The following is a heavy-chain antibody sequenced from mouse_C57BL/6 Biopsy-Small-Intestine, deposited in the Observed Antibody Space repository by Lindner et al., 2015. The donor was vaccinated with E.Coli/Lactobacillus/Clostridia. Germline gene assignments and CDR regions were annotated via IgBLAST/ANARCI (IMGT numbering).Heavy chain of an antibody. J-gene: IGHJ4*01. D-gene: IGHD3-1*01. CDR3: ARCSSGYRFAMDY. CDR1: GFNIKDDY. Sequence: VQLQESEAELVRPGASVKLSCIVSGFNIKDDYMHWVKQRPEQGLEWIGRIDPANGNAKYDPKFQDKATVTADTSSNTAFLQLSSLTSEDTAVYYCARCSSGYRFAMDYWGQGTSVTVSS. V-gene: IGHV14-3*02. CDR2: IDPANGNA.